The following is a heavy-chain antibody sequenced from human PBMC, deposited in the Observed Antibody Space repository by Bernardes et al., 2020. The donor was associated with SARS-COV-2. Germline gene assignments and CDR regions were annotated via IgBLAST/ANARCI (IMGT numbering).Heavy chain of an antibody. Sequence: GGSLRLSRVCSGFTFRSSWMHWVLQAPGPGLVWVSRLNGDGSSTNYADSVKGRFTISRDNAKNTLFLQMNSLTAEDTAVYYCARGSGDYYFDYWGQGTPVTV. CDR3: ARGSGDYYFDY. CDR2: LNGDGSST. J-gene: IGHJ4*02. V-gene: IGHV3-74*01. CDR1: GFTFRSSW. D-gene: IGHD2-21*02.